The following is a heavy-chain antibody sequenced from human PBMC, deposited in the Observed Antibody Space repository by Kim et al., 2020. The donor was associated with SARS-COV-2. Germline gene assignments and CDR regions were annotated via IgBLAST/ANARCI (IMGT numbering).Heavy chain of an antibody. D-gene: IGHD2-2*01. V-gene: IGHV3-21*01. J-gene: IGHJ5*02. CDR3: ARDGSSTSWGNWFDP. Sequence: LSLTCAASGFTFSSYSMNWVRQAPGKGLEWVSSISSSSSYIYYADSVKGRFTISRDNAKNSLYLQMNSLRAEDTAVYYCARDGSSTSWGNWFDPWGQGTLVTVSS. CDR2: ISSSSSYI. CDR1: GFTFSSYS.